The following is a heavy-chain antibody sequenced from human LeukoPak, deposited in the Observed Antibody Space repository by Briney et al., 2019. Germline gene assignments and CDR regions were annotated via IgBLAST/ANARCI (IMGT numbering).Heavy chain of an antibody. CDR2: ISYDGSNK. D-gene: IGHD6-6*01. CDR1: GFTFSSYW. CDR3: TYSSSSAGLRFDI. Sequence: GGSLRLSCAASGFTFSSYWMSWVRQAPGKGLEWVAVISYDGSNKYYADSVKGRFTISRDNSKNTLYLQMNSLRAEDTAVYYCTYSSSSAGLRFDIWGQGTMVTVSS. V-gene: IGHV3-30*03. J-gene: IGHJ3*02.